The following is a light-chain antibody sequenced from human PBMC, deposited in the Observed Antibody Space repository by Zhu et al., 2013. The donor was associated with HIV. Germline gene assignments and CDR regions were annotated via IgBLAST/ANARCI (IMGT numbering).Light chain of an antibody. V-gene: IGKV3-15*01. Sequence: EIVLTQSPGTLSLSPGERATLSCRTSQSVSRNYLAWFQQKPGQSPRLLIYGASTRATDIPARFSGSGSGAEFTLTISSLQSEDFAVYYCQQYHDWPLTFGQGTRLEIK. J-gene: IGKJ5*01. CDR1: QSVSRN. CDR3: QQYHDWPLT. CDR2: GAS.